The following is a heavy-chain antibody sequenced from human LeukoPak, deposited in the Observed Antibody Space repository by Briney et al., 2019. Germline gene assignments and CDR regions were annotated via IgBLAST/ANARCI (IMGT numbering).Heavy chain of an antibody. CDR1: GYSVSGGYY. CDR2: MYHSGDT. D-gene: IGHD3-22*01. J-gene: IGHJ4*02. Sequence: PSETLSLTCTVSGYSVSGGYYWGWIRQPPGKGLEWIGSMYHSGDTYYNPSLKSRVTISVDTSKNQLSLKLSSVTPEDTAVYYCARDDYYDSSGYSSGFDYWGQGTLVTVSS. CDR3: ARDDYYDSSGYSSGFDY. V-gene: IGHV4-38-2*02.